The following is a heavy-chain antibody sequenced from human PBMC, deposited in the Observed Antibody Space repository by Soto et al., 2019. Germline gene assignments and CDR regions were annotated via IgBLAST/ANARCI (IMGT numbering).Heavy chain of an antibody. V-gene: IGHV1-69*13. CDR1: GGTFSSYA. CDR3: ARDRWYPGDSSGYSEGFDP. J-gene: IGHJ5*02. Sequence: ASVKVSCKASGGTFSSYAISWVRQAPGQGLEWMGGIIPIFGTANYAQKFQGRVTITADESTSTAYMELSSLRSEDTAVYYCARDRWYPGDSSGYSEGFDPWGQGTLVTVSS. D-gene: IGHD3-22*01. CDR2: IIPIFGTA.